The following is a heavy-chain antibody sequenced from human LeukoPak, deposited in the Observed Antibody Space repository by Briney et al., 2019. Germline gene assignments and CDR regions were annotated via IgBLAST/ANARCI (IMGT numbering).Heavy chain of an antibody. J-gene: IGHJ5*02. V-gene: IGHV3-48*01. D-gene: IGHD2-2*01. CDR1: GFTFRNYG. Sequence: GGTLRLSCVASGFTFRNYGVNWVRQAPGKGLEWVSYISSSSSTIYYADSVKGRFTISRDNAKNSLYLQMNSLRAEDTAVYYCARERGGRVPAGDLGWFDPWGQGTLVTVSS. CDR3: ARERGGRVPAGDLGWFDP. CDR2: ISSSSSTI.